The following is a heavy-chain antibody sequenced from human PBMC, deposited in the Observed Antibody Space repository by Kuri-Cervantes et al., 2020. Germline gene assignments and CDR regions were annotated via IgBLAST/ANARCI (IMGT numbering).Heavy chain of an antibody. Sequence: GESLKISCAASGFTFSSYDMHWVRQATGKGLEWVSAIGTAGDTYYPGSVKGRFTISRDNSKNTLYLQMSSLRAEDTAVYYCAKDWYYYDSSGYYWGLYYYYGMDVWGQGTTVTVSS. CDR3: AKDWYYYDSSGYYWGLYYYYGMDV. CDR1: GFTFSSYD. D-gene: IGHD3-22*01. J-gene: IGHJ6*02. V-gene: IGHV3-13*01. CDR2: IGTAGDT.